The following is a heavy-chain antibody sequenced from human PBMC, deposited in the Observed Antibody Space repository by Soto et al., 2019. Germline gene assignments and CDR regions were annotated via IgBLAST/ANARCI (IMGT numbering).Heavy chain of an antibody. V-gene: IGHV1-18*01. J-gene: IGHJ3*02. CDR2: ISAYNGNT. CDR3: ARDLDDILTGYYSDDAFDI. CDR1: GYTFTSYG. Sequence: VASVKVSCKASGYTFTSYGISWVRQAPGQGLEWMGWISAYNGNTNYAQKLQGRVTMTTDTSTSTAYMELRSLRSDDTAVYYCARDLDDILTGYYSDDAFDIWGQGTMVTVSS. D-gene: IGHD3-9*01.